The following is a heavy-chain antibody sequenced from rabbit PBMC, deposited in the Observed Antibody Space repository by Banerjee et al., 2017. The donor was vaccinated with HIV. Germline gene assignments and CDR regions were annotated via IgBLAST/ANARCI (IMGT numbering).Heavy chain of an antibody. CDR2: VYNGDGST. J-gene: IGHJ4*01. CDR1: GFSFSSSYY. CDR3: ARDAGYAGSNL. V-gene: IGHV1S40*01. Sequence: QSLEESGGDLVKPGASLTLTCTASGFSFSSSYYMCWVRQAPGKGLEWIGCVYNGDGSTDYASWAKGRFTISRTSSTTVTLQMTSLTPADTATYFCARDAGYAGSNLWGPGTLVTVS. D-gene: IGHD4-2*01.